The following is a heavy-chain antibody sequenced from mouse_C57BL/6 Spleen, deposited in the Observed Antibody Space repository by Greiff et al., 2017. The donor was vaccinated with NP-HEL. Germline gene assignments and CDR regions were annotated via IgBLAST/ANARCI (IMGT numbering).Heavy chain of an antibody. V-gene: IGHV5-15*01. J-gene: IGHJ3*01. CDR3: ARAYDYDDGRFAY. CDR2: ISNLAYSI. CDR1: GFTFSDYG. D-gene: IGHD2-4*01. Sequence: DVMLVESGGGLVQPGGSLKLSCAASGFTFSDYGMAWVRQAPRKGPEWVAFISNLAYSIYYADTVTGRFTISRENAKNTLYLEMSSLRSEDTAMYYCARAYDYDDGRFAYWGQGTLVTVSA.